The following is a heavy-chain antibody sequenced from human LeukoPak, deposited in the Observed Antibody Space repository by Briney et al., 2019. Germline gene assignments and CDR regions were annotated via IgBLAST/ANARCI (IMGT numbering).Heavy chain of an antibody. J-gene: IGHJ3*02. V-gene: IGHV5-51*01. Sequence: GESLKISCKGSGYSFTSYWIGWVRQMPGKGLEWMGIICPGDSDTRYSPSFQGQVTISADKSISTAYLQWSSLKASDTAMYYCARQGYDSSGYPLWAFDIWGQGTMVTVSS. CDR1: GYSFTSYW. D-gene: IGHD3-22*01. CDR2: ICPGDSDT. CDR3: ARQGYDSSGYPLWAFDI.